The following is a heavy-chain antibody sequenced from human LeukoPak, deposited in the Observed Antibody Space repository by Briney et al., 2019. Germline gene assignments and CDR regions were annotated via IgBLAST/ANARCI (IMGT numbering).Heavy chain of an antibody. V-gene: IGHV4-31*03. CDR2: IYYSGST. CDR1: GGSISSGGYY. CDR3: ARGRVAVADY. D-gene: IGHD6-19*01. Sequence: PSETLSLTCTVSGGSISSGGYYWSWIRQHPGKGLEWIGYIYYSGSTYYNPSLKSRVTISVDTSKNQFSLKLSSVTAADTAVYYCARGRVAVADYWGQGTLVTVSS. J-gene: IGHJ4*02.